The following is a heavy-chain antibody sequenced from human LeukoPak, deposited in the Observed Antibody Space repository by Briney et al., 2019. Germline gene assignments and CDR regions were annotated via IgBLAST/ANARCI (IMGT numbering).Heavy chain of an antibody. V-gene: IGHV3-33*06. CDR3: AKDLSVGAIYYFDY. J-gene: IGHJ4*02. D-gene: IGHD1-26*01. CDR1: GFTFSSYG. Sequence: GGSLRLSCAASGFTFSSYGLHWVRQAPGKGLEWVAVTWYDGNNKYYADSVKGRFTISRDNSKNTLYLQMSSLRAEDTAVYYCAKDLSVGAIYYFDYWGQGTLVTVSS. CDR2: TWYDGNNK.